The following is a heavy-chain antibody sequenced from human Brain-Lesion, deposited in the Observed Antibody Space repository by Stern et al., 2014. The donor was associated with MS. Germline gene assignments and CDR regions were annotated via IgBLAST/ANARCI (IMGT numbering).Heavy chain of an antibody. D-gene: IGHD3-22*01. V-gene: IGHV1-2*04. CDR3: ATYYYDSTGYNDF. CDR2: INPKSGGT. Sequence: VQLVQSGAEVKKPGALVKVSCKASGYTFTGYYMHWVRQAPGQGLEWMGWINPKSGGTNYAQKFQGWVTMTRDTSINTAYMELSRLRSDDTAVYYCATYYYDSTGYNDFWGQGTLVTVSS. J-gene: IGHJ4*02. CDR1: GYTFTGYY.